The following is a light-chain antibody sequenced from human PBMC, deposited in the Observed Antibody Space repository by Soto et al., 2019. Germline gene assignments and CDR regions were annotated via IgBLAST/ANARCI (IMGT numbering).Light chain of an antibody. CDR1: QSVSDN. Sequence: EIVMTQSPATLSVSLGERVILSCRASQSVSDNLAWYQQKPGQAPRLLIYGASTRATTIPARFSGSGSGTEFTLTISSLQSEDFAVYYCQQSNNWPYTFGQGTRLDIK. CDR2: GAS. CDR3: QQSNNWPYT. J-gene: IGKJ2*01. V-gene: IGKV3-15*01.